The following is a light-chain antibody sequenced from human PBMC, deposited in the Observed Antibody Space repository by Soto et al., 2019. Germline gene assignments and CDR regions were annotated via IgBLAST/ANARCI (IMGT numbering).Light chain of an antibody. CDR3: QQYNSYSRT. Sequence: EIQMTKYPSTLSASVGDRVTITCRASQSLSSWLSWYQQKPGKAPKLLIYDASSLESGVPSRFSGSGSGTEFTLTISSLQPDDFATYYCQQYNSYSRTFGQGTKVAIK. CDR1: QSLSSW. CDR2: DAS. J-gene: IGKJ1*01. V-gene: IGKV1-5*01.